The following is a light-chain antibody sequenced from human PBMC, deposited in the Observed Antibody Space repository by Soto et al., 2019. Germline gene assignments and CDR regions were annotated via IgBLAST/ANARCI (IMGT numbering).Light chain of an antibody. CDR1: QSLSGGY. V-gene: IGKV3-20*01. CDR3: QQNGSLPIT. J-gene: IGKJ5*01. CDR2: SAS. Sequence: EIVLTQSPGILSLSPGERATLSCRASQSLSGGYLAWFQQKPGQTPRLLIYSASNMATGIPDRFSGSGSGTDFTLTISRLEPEDFVMYYCQQNGSLPITFGQGTRLEIK.